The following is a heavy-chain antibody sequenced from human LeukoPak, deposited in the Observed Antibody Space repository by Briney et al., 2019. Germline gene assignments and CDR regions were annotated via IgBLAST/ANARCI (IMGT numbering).Heavy chain of an antibody. D-gene: IGHD6-6*01. CDR1: GGTFSSYA. Sequence: GASVKVSCKASGGTFSSYAISWVRQAPGQGLEWMGGIIPIFGTANYAQKFQGRVTITTDESTSTAYMELSSLRSEDTAVSYCASSRDSSSFGWFDPWGQGTLVTVSS. CDR3: ASSRDSSSFGWFDP. CDR2: IIPIFGTA. V-gene: IGHV1-69*05. J-gene: IGHJ5*02.